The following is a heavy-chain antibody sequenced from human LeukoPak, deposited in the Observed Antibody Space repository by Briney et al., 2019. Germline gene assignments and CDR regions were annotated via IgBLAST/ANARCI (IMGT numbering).Heavy chain of an antibody. Sequence: GGSLRLSCAASGFTFSSYAMSWVRQAPGKGLEWVSGIGGSGGSTYYADSVKGRFTISRDNSKNTLFLQMNSLRAEDTAVYYCATHTGYSGSRIDYWGQGTLVTVSS. J-gene: IGHJ4*02. D-gene: IGHD1-26*01. CDR2: IGGSGGST. CDR1: GFTFSSYA. V-gene: IGHV3-23*01. CDR3: ATHTGYSGSRIDY.